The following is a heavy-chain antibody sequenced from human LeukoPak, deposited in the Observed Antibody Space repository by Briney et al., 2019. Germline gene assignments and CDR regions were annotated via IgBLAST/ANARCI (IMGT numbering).Heavy chain of an antibody. D-gene: IGHD3-22*01. Sequence: GESLKISCKGSGYSFTNYWIGWVRQMPGKGLEWMGIVYPGDSDTRYSPSFQGQVTISADKSISTAYLQWSSLKASDTAMYYCARIRYDSSGYYPSVGVLLDYWGQGTLVTVSS. CDR1: GYSFTNYW. V-gene: IGHV5-51*01. CDR2: VYPGDSDT. CDR3: ARIRYDSSGYYPSVGVLLDY. J-gene: IGHJ4*02.